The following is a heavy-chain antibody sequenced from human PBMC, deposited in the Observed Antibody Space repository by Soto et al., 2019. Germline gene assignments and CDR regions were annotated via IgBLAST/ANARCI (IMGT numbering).Heavy chain of an antibody. J-gene: IGHJ4*02. Sequence: HPGGSLRLSCVASRFTLTSYAMGLFRQAPGKGLEWVAAISASGGATIHADSVKGRLTISRDNSKNTLYLQMNSLRAEDTAVYYCAKDVEGGSLFRGAFDYWGQGTQVTVSS. CDR2: ISASGGAT. CDR3: AKDVEGGSLFRGAFDY. V-gene: IGHV3-23*01. CDR1: RFTLTSYA. D-gene: IGHD1-26*01.